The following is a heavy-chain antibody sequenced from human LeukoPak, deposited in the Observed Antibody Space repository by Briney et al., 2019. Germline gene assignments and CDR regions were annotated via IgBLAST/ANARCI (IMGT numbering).Heavy chain of an antibody. J-gene: IGHJ4*02. Sequence: PGESLRLSCAASGFTFSDSAMNWVRQAPGKGLEWVSVIYSGGSTYYADSVKGRFTISRDNSKNTLYLQMNSLRAEDTAVYYCARGISGWIFDYWGQGTLVTVSS. D-gene: IGHD6-19*01. V-gene: IGHV3-53*01. CDR1: GFTFSDSA. CDR3: ARGISGWIFDY. CDR2: IYSGGST.